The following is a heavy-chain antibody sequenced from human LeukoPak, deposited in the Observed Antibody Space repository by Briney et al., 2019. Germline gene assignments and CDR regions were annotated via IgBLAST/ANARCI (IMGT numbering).Heavy chain of an antibody. CDR3: ARGSRITLVNY. D-gene: IGHD3-16*01. J-gene: IGHJ4*02. CDR2: VASGATT. Sequence: SPTPSPTWSVAAPSIISSSYYSGWPRQPPGKGLEWIGTVASGATTHYTPSLTARLTIPPDTTKNQFSLKLSSVTAADTAVYFCARGSRITLVNYWGQGTLVTASS. CDR1: APSIISSSYY. V-gene: IGHV4-39*07.